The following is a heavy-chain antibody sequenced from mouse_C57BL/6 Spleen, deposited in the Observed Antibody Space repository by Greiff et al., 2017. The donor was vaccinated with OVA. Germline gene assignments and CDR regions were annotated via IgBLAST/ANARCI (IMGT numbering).Heavy chain of an antibody. D-gene: IGHD1-1*01. Sequence: VQLQQSGAELVRPGTSVKVSCKASGYAFTNYLIEWVKQRPGQGLEWIGVINPGSGGTNYNEKFKGKATLTADKSSSTAYMQLSSLTSEDSAVYFCARYEGNDGSSYGAMDYWGQGTSVTVSS. J-gene: IGHJ4*01. CDR2: INPGSGGT. CDR1: GYAFTNYL. V-gene: IGHV1-54*01. CDR3: ARYEGNDGSSYGAMDY.